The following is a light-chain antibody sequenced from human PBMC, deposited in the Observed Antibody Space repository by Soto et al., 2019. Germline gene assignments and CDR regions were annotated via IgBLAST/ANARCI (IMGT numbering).Light chain of an antibody. CDR2: EVT. V-gene: IGLV2-23*02. J-gene: IGLJ2*01. CDR3: SSYAGSNTVI. CDR1: SSDVGNYNL. Sequence: QSALTQPASVSGSPGQSITISCTGTSSDVGNYNLVSWYQQHPGKAPKLMIYEVTKRPSGVSNRFSGSKSDNKASLTISGLQAEDEADYYCSSYAGSNTVIFGGGTKLTVL.